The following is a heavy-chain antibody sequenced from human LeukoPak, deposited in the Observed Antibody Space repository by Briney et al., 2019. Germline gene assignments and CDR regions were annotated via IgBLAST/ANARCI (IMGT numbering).Heavy chain of an antibody. Sequence: GESLRLSCVTSGFIFSSYAMSWVRQAPGKGLQWVAIVSGSGGTTYYAGSVKGRFTISRDNSKNTLDLQMNSLRAEDTAVYYCAKDSVELWGTGAPIWFAPWGQGTLVTVSS. J-gene: IGHJ5*02. CDR2: VSGSGGTT. CDR1: GFIFSSYA. CDR3: AKDSVELWGTGAPIWFAP. D-gene: IGHD3-10*01. V-gene: IGHV3-23*01.